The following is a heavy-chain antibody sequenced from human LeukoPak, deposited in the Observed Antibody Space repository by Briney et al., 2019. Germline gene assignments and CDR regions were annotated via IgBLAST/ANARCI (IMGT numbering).Heavy chain of an antibody. J-gene: IGHJ1*01. CDR3: AKGSDGSYAGDFQH. Sequence: GGPLRLSCAASGFPFSSYAMSWVRQAPGQGLERVSGCRGSGNNIYYTVSEKGRVTMTRDNSNNTLYLQMNTVRAEDSAVYYWAKGSDGSYAGDFQHWGQGTLVTVAS. CDR2: CRGSGNNI. D-gene: IGHD1-26*01. V-gene: IGHV3-23*01. CDR1: GFPFSSYA.